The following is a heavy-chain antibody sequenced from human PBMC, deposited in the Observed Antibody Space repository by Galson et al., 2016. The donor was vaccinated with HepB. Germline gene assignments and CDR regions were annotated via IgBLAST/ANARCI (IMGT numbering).Heavy chain of an antibody. Sequence: SVKVSCKASGYTFTNYDINWVRQATGQGLEWLGWMSPNSGNTGYAQNFQGRVTLTRDTSISTAYMELSSLRSDDTAVYYCARDYGGNSGWFDPWGQGTLVTVSS. D-gene: IGHD4-23*01. J-gene: IGHJ5*02. V-gene: IGHV1-8*01. CDR1: GYTFTNYD. CDR3: ARDYGGNSGWFDP. CDR2: MSPNSGNT.